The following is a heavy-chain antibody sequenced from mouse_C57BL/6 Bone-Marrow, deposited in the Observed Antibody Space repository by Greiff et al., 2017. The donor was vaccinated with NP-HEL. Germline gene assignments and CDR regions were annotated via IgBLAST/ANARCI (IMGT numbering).Heavy chain of an antibody. J-gene: IGHJ2*01. D-gene: IGHD2-1*01. V-gene: IGHV1-64*01. CDR2: IHPNSGST. Sequence: VQLQQPGAELVKPGASVKLSCKASGYTFTSYWMHWVKQRPGQGLEWIGMIHPNSGSTNYNEKFKSKATLTVDKSSSTAYMQLSSLTSEDSAVYYCARRNGNSVYFDYWGQGTTLTVSS. CDR1: GYTFTSYW. CDR3: ARRNGNSVYFDY.